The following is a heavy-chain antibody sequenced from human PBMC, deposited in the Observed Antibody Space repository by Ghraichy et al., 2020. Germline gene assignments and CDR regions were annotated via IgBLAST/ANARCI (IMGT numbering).Heavy chain of an antibody. CDR2: IDNAKRSTI. Sequence: GGSLSLSCVASGFTFTSYSMNWVRQAPGKGLEWVSYIDNAKRSTIYYAGSVRGRFTISRDNGRNSVSLQMNSLRDADTAVYYCASKGGSCGGDCFLDFDLWGRGTLVTVSS. CDR3: ASKGGSCGGDCFLDFDL. V-gene: IGHV3-48*02. CDR1: GFTFTSYS. J-gene: IGHJ2*01. D-gene: IGHD2-21*02.